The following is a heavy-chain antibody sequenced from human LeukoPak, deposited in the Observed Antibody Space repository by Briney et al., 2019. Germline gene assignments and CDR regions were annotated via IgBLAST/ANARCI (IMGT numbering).Heavy chain of an antibody. CDR2: IRYDGSNK. J-gene: IGHJ1*01. CDR1: GFTFSSYD. V-gene: IGHV3-30*02. CDR3: ARDPFYFQH. Sequence: GGSLRLSCAASGFTFSSYDIHWVRQAPGKGLEWVAFIRYDGSNKYYADSVRGRFTISRDNSKNTLYLQMNSLRAEDTAVYYCARDPFYFQHWGQGTLVTVSS.